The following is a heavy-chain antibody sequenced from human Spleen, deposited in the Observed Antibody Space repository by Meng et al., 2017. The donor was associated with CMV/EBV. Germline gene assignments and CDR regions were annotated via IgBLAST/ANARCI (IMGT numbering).Heavy chain of an antibody. CDR1: GYTFTGYY. D-gene: IGHD3-3*01. J-gene: IGHJ4*02. V-gene: IGHV1-69*05. CDR2: IIPIFGTA. CDR3: ASGFWSGYPSYYFDY. Sequence: SVKVSCKASGYTFTGYYMHWLRQAPGQGLEWMGGIIPIFGTANYAQKFQGRVTITTDESTSTAYMELSSLRSEDTAVYYCASGFWSGYPSYYFDYWGQGTLVTVSS.